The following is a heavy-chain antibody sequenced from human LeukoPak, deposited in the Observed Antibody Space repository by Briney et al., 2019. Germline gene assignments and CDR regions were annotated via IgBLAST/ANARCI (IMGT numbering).Heavy chain of an antibody. V-gene: IGHV4-59*01. CDR3: ARSEWELLSVDY. CDR2: ICYGGST. Sequence: PSETLSLTCTVSGGSISSYYWSWIRQPPGKGLEWIGYICYGGSTNYNPSLKSRVTISVDTSKNQFSLKLSSVTAADTAVYYCARSEWELLSVDYWGQGTLVTVSS. D-gene: IGHD1-26*01. J-gene: IGHJ4*02. CDR1: GGSISSYY.